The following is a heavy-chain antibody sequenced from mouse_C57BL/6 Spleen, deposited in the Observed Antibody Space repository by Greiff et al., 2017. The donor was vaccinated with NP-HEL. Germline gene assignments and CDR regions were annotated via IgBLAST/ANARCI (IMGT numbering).Heavy chain of an antibody. CDR2: ISSGGSYT. CDR3: ASLNKAYAMDY. CDR1: GFTFSSYG. Sequence: EVKLVESGGDLVKPGGSLKLSCAASGFTFSSYGMSWVRQTPDKRLEWVATISSGGSYTYYPDSVKGRFTISRDNAKNTLYLQRSSLKAEDTAMYDCASLNKAYAMDYWGQGTSVTVSS. J-gene: IGHJ4*01. V-gene: IGHV5-6*02.